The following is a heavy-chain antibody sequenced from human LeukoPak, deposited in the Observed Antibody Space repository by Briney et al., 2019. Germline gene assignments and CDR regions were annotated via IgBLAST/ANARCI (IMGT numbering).Heavy chain of an antibody. D-gene: IGHD1-1*01. CDR1: GFTFSSYS. J-gene: IGHJ3*02. Sequence: PGGSLRLSCAASGFTFSSYSMNWVRQAPGKGLEWVSSISSSSSYIYYADSVKGRFTISRDNAKNSLYLQMNSLRAEDTAVYYCARAREIGTLDAFDIWGQGTMVTVSS. CDR3: ARAREIGTLDAFDI. CDR2: ISSSSSYI. V-gene: IGHV3-21*01.